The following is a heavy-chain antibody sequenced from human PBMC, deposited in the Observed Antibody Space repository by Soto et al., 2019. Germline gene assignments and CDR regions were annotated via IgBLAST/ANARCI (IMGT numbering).Heavy chain of an antibody. J-gene: IGHJ5*02. CDR1: GASLGSSSYY. CDR2: IYYSGST. D-gene: IGHD2-2*01. V-gene: IGHV4-39*02. Sequence: ASETLSLTCTVSGASLGSSSYYWGWIRQPPGKGLEWIGSIYYSGSTYYNPSLQSRVTISVDTSNNHFSLKLSSATAADTAVYYCAAYDIVVVPAASYNWFDPWGQGTLVTVSS. CDR3: AAYDIVVVPAASYNWFDP.